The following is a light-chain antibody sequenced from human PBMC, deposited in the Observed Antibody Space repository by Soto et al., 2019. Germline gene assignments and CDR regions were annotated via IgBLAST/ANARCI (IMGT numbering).Light chain of an antibody. CDR2: KAS. J-gene: IGKJ1*01. CDR3: QHYNSYSEA. Sequence: DIQMTQSPSTLSASVGDRVTISCRASQDFSNYLAWYQKKPGKAPKLLIYKASTLKSGVPSRFSGSGSGTEFTLTISSLQPDDFATYYCQHYNSYSEAFGQGTKVDI. CDR1: QDFSNY. V-gene: IGKV1-5*03.